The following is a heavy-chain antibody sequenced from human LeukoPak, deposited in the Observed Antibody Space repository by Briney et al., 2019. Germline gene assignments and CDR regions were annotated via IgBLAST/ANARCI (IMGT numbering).Heavy chain of an antibody. J-gene: IGHJ4*02. CDR3: AKYRKVRPTEALDY. D-gene: IGHD1-14*01. CDR2: ISGSGSDT. CDR1: GFTFSSYA. V-gene: IGHV3-23*01. Sequence: PGGSLRLSCAASGFTFSSYAMSWVRQAPGKGLEWVSAISGSGSDTYYADSVKGRFTISRDNSKNTLYLQMNSLRAEETAVYYCAKYRKVRPTEALDYWGQGTLVTVSS.